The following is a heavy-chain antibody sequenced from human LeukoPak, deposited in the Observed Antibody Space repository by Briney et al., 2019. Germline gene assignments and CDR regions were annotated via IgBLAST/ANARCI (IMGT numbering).Heavy chain of an antibody. Sequence: PSETLSLTCTVSGGSISSSSYYWGWIRQPPGKGLEWIGSIYYSGSTYYNPSLKSRVTISVDTSKNQFSLKLSSVTAADTAVYYCASPHNYYDSSGVDYWGQGTLVTVSS. V-gene: IGHV4-39*01. CDR3: ASPHNYYDSSGVDY. D-gene: IGHD3-22*01. CDR2: IYYSGST. J-gene: IGHJ4*02. CDR1: GGSISSSSYY.